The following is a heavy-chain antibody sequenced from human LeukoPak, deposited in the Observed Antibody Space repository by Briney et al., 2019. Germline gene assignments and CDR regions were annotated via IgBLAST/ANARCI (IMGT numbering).Heavy chain of an antibody. CDR2: ISAYNGNT. CDR3: ARDEVAVAGNTYYYGMDV. V-gene: IGHV1-18*01. CDR1: GYTFTSYG. J-gene: IGHJ6*02. Sequence: GASVKVSCKASGYTFTSYGTSWVRQAPGQGLEWMGWISAYNGNTNYAQKLQGRVTMTTDTSTSTAYMELRSLRSDDTAVYYCARDEVAVAGNTYYYGMDVWGQGTTVTVSS. D-gene: IGHD6-19*01.